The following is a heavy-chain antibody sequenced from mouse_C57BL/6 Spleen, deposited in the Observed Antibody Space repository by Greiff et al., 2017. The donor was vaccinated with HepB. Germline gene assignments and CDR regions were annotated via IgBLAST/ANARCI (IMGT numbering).Heavy chain of an antibody. CDR2: ILPGSGST. Sequence: QVQLQQSGAELMKPGASVKLSCKATGYTFTGYWIEWVKQRPGHGLEWIGEILPGSGSTNYHEKFKGKATFTADTSSNTAYLQLSSLTTEDSAIYYCAGGYSGSSFAWFAYWGQGTLVTVSA. CDR1: GYTFTGYW. J-gene: IGHJ3*01. CDR3: AGGYSGSSFAWFAY. V-gene: IGHV1-9*01. D-gene: IGHD1-1*01.